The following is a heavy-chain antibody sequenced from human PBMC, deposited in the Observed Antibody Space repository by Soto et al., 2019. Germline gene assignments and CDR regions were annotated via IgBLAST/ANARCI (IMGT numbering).Heavy chain of an antibody. V-gene: IGHV3-7*01. D-gene: IGHD2-2*02. Sequence: SGGSLRLSCAASGFTFSSYWMSWVRQAPGKGLEWVANIKQDGSEKYYVDSVKGRFTISRDNAKNSLYLQMNSLRAEDTAVYYCARDDYCSSNSCYTGDGMDVWGQGTTVTVSS. CDR3: ARDDYCSSNSCYTGDGMDV. CDR1: GFTFSSYW. J-gene: IGHJ6*02. CDR2: IKQDGSEK.